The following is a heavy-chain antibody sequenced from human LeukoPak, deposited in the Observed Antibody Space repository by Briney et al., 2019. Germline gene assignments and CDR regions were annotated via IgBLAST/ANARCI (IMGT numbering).Heavy chain of an antibody. CDR1: GGSFSGYY. CDR2: INHSEST. J-gene: IGHJ4*02. V-gene: IGHV4-34*01. D-gene: IGHD1-1*01. Sequence: SETLSLTCAVYGGSFSGYYWSWIRQPPGKGLEWIGDINHSESTNYNPSLKSRVTISVDTSKNQFSLKLTSVTAADTAVYSCATNWNLDYWGQGTLVTVSS. CDR3: ATNWNLDY.